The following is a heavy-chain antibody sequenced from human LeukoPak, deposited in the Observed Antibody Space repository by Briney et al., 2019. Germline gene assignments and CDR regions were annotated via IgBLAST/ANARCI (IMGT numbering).Heavy chain of an antibody. CDR3: ARGPGITAMEPKYYYYYGMDV. V-gene: IGHV4-30-2*01. CDR2: IYHSGST. CDR1: GFTFSSYA. D-gene: IGHD5-18*01. Sequence: LRLSCAASGFTFSSYAMSWIRQPPGKGLEWIGYIYHSGSTYYNPSLKSRVTISVDRSKNQFSLKLSSVTAADTAVYYCARGPGITAMEPKYYYYYGMDVWGQGTTVTVSS. J-gene: IGHJ6*02.